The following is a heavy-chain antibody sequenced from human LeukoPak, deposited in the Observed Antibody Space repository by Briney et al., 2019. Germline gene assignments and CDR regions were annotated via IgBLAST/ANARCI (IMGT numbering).Heavy chain of an antibody. D-gene: IGHD4-17*01. CDR3: AKDGPDYGDYYFDY. CDR1: GFTFDDYA. CDR2: ISWTSGSI. Sequence: GGSLRLSCAASGFTFDDYAMHWVRQAPGEGLEWVSGISWTSGSIAYADSMKGRFTISRDNAKNSLYLQMNSLRAEDTALYYCAKDGPDYGDYYFDYWGQGTLVTVSS. J-gene: IGHJ4*02. V-gene: IGHV3-9*01.